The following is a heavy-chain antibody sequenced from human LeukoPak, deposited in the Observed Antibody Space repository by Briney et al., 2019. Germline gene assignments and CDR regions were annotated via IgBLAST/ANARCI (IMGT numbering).Heavy chain of an antibody. CDR2: TYYRSKWYN. J-gene: IGHJ6*03. Sequence: SQTLSLTCAISGDSVSSNSAAWNWIRQSPSRGLEWLGRTYYRSKWYNDRVASVNSRIPINPDTSKNQFSLQLNSVTPEDTAVYYCARDQGPVYSSSSFVSYYYMDVWGKGTTVTVSS. CDR1: GDSVSSNSAA. D-gene: IGHD6-6*01. CDR3: ARDQGPVYSSSSFVSYYYMDV. V-gene: IGHV6-1*01.